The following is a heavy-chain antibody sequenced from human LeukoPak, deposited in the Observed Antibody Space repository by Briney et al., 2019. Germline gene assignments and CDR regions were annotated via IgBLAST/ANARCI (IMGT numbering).Heavy chain of an antibody. D-gene: IGHD3-10*01. V-gene: IGHV3-23*01. Sequence: GGSLRLSCAASGFTFSSYAMSWVRRAPGKGLEYVSPISGSGGSTYYADSVKGRFTISRDNSKSTLYLQMNSLRAEDTAVYYCARLEGNYGSGSYYNAPFDYWGQGTLVTVSS. J-gene: IGHJ4*02. CDR1: GFTFSSYA. CDR2: ISGSGGST. CDR3: ARLEGNYGSGSYYNAPFDY.